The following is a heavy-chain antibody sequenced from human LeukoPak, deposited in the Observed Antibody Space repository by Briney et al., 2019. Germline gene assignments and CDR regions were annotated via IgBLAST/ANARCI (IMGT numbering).Heavy chain of an antibody. D-gene: IGHD5-18*01. CDR2: IIPIFGTA. J-gene: IGHJ6*03. V-gene: IGHV1-69*05. CDR1: EGTFSTYA. Sequence: SVKVSCKASEGTFSTYAITWVRQAPGQGLEWMGGIIPIFGTANYAQKFQDRVTITTDASTSTVYMELTSLRSEDTAVYYCARTPQHSYYYYNMDVWGKGTTVTVAS. CDR3: ARTPQHSYYYYNMDV.